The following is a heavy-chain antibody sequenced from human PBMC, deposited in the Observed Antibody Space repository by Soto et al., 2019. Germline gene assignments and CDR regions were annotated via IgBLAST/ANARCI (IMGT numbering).Heavy chain of an antibody. V-gene: IGHV3-48*02. D-gene: IGHD3-9*01. J-gene: IGHJ4*02. Sequence: LRLSFAASGFTFSGYSVNWVRQAPGKGLEWISYISSGSKTIYYADSVKGRFIVSRDNAKNSQYLQMNSLRDEDTAVYYCVREDILGVRSFDYWGQGTLVTSPQ. CDR2: ISSGSKTI. CDR3: VREDILGVRSFDY. CDR1: GFTFSGYS.